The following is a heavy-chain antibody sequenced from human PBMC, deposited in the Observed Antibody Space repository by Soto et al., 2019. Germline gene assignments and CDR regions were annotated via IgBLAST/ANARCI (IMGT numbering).Heavy chain of an antibody. D-gene: IGHD3-22*01. CDR2: IIPIFGTT. V-gene: IGHV1-69*01. CDR3: ARVTYYYDSSGYPFDY. Sequence: QVQLVQSGAEVKKPGSSVEVSCKASGGTFSSYAISWVRQAPGQGLEWMGGIIPIFGTTNYAQKFQGRVTITADESTSTAYMELSSLRSEDTAVYYCARVTYYYDSSGYPFDYWGQGTLVTVSS. CDR1: GGTFSSYA. J-gene: IGHJ4*02.